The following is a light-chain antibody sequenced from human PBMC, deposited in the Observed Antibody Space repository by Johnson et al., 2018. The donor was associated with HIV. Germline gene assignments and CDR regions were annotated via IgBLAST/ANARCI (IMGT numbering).Light chain of an antibody. J-gene: IGLJ1*01. CDR1: SSNIGAGYD. Sequence: QSVLTQPPSVSGAPGQRVTISCTGSSSNIGAGYDVHWYQQFPGTAHKLLIYGNDNRPSGVPERFSGSKSGTSASLAIPGLQAEDEADYYCQSYDNALSGSKVFGTGTEVTVL. CDR2: GND. V-gene: IGLV1-40*01. CDR3: QSYDNALSGSKV.